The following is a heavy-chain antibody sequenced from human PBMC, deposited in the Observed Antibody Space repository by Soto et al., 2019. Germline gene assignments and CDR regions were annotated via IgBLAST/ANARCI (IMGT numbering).Heavy chain of an antibody. Sequence: QLQLQESGSGLVKPSETLSLTCTVSGASISYGGFSWSWIRQSPGKGLEWIGYLSHLESTSFHPSFKSRLTTSIDRTRNQFSLTLSSVTAADMAVYYCARGGGYDSFDYWGQGVLVTVSS. CDR1: GASISYGGFS. V-gene: IGHV4-30-2*06. D-gene: IGHD5-12*01. CDR2: LSHLEST. CDR3: ARGGGYDSFDY. J-gene: IGHJ4*02.